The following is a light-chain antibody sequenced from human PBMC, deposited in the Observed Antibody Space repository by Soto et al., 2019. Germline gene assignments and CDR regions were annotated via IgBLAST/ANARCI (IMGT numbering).Light chain of an antibody. CDR1: RHITSW. CDR3: QQASSVPLT. V-gene: IGKV1-12*01. J-gene: IGKJ4*01. CDR2: GAS. Sequence: DLQLTQSPSFVSASVGDRVTISCRASRHITSWLAWYQQKPGKAPNLLIYGASSLEGGVSSRFSGAGSGTDFTLTISSLQPEDVATYYCQQASSVPLTFGGGTKVEIK.